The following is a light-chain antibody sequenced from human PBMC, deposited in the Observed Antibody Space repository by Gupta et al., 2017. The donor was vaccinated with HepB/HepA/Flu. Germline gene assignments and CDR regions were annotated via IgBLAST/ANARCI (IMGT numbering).Light chain of an antibody. Sequence: QLVLTHSPSASASLGASVKLTCPLSSGHSSYAIAWHQQQPEKGPRYLMKLNSDGSHSKGDGIPDRFSGSSSGAERYLTISSLQSEDEADYYCQTWGTGGVFGGGTELTVL. J-gene: IGLJ2*01. CDR1: SGHSSYA. V-gene: IGLV4-69*01. CDR3: QTWGTGGV. CDR2: LNSDGSH.